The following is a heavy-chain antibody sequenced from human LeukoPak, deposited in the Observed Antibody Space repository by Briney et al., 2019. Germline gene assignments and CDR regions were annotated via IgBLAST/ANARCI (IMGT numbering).Heavy chain of an antibody. CDR3: ARDDFWRNYFDY. Sequence: PSETLSLTCAVYGGSFSGYYWSWIRQPPGEGLEWIGEINHSGSTNYNPSLKSRVTISVDTSKNQFSLKLSSVTAADTAVYYCARDDFWRNYFDYWGQGTLVTVSS. CDR2: INHSGST. J-gene: IGHJ4*02. V-gene: IGHV4-34*01. CDR1: GGSFSGYY. D-gene: IGHD3-3*01.